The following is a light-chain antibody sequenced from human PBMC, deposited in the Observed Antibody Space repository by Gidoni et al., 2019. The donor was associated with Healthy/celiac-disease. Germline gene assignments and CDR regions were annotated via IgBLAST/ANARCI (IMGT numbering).Light chain of an antibody. CDR2: AAS. CDR3: QQSCSCLTWT. Sequence: DIQMTQCPSSLSASVGDRVTITCRASESISSYVNWYQQKPGKAPKLLIYAASSLQSGVPSRFSGSGSGTDFTLTISSLQPEDFATYYCQQSCSCLTWTFGQGTKVEIK. CDR1: ESISSY. J-gene: IGKJ1*01. V-gene: IGKV1-39*01.